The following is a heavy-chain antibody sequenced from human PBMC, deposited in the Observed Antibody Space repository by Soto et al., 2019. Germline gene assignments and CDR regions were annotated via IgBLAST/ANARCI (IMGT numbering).Heavy chain of an antibody. CDR3: ARIKRSSWRLDY. V-gene: IGHV4-59*01. D-gene: IGHD6-13*01. CDR2: IYYSGST. CDR1: GGSISSYY. Sequence: SETLSLTCTVSGGSISSYYWSWIRQPPGKGLEWIGYIYYSGSTNYNPSLKSRVTISVDTSKNQFSLKLSSVTAADTAVYYCARIKRSSWRLDYWGQGTLVTVSS. J-gene: IGHJ4*02.